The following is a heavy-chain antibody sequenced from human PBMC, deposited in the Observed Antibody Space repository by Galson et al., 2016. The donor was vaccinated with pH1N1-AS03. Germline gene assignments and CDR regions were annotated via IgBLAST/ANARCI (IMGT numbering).Heavy chain of an antibody. CDR3: VRDQGGSDDY. CDR1: GFSFSKEW. J-gene: IGHJ4*02. Sequence: SLRLSCAASGFSFSKEWMIWVRQAPGKGLEWVGRIKTKAEGGTTDYAAPVKGRFTISRDDSKNTLHLEMSSLRAEDTAMYFCVRDQGGSDDYWGQETLVTVSS. D-gene: IGHD1-26*01. CDR2: IKTKAEGGTT. V-gene: IGHV3-15*05.